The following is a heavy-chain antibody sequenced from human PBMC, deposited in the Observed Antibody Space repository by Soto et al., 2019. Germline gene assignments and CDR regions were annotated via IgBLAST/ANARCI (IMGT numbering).Heavy chain of an antibody. CDR1: GYTFTSYA. J-gene: IGHJ4*02. Sequence: QVQLVQSGAEVKKPGASVKVSCKASGYTFTSYAMHWVRQAPGQRLEWMGWINAGNGNTKYSQKFQGRVTITRDTSVSTAYMELSSLRSEGTAVYYCARGRTSGSYIDYWGQGTLVTDSS. V-gene: IGHV1-3*01. CDR3: ARGRTSGSYIDY. CDR2: INAGNGNT. D-gene: IGHD1-26*01.